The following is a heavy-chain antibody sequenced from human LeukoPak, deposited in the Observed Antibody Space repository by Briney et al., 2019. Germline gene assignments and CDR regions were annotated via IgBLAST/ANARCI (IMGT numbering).Heavy chain of an antibody. J-gene: IGHJ4*02. D-gene: IGHD6-6*01. CDR3: ARAWAIHIAALDY. CDR2: ISYDGSNK. CDR1: GFTFSSYG. V-gene: IGHV3-30*03. Sequence: GGSLRLSCAASGFTFSSYGMHWVRQAPGKGLEWVAVISYDGSNKYYADSVKGRFTISRDNSKNTLYLQMNSLRAEDTAVYYCARAWAIHIAALDYWGQGTLVTVSS.